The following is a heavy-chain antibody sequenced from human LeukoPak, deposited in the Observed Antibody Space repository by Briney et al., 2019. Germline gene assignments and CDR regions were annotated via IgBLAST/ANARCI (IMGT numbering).Heavy chain of an antibody. D-gene: IGHD1-26*01. J-gene: IGHJ4*02. CDR1: GFTFSSYG. V-gene: IGHV3-33*01. CDR3: ARDGRVVGATPFDY. CDR2: ICHDGSNK. Sequence: GGSLRLSCAASGFTFSSYGMHWVRQAPGKGLEWVAVICHDGSNKYYADSVKGRFTISRDNSKNTLYLQMNSLRAEDTAVYYCARDGRVVGATPFDYWGQGTLVTVSS.